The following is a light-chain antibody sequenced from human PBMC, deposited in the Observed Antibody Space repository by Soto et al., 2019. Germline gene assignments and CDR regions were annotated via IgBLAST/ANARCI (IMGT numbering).Light chain of an antibody. J-gene: IGLJ1*01. V-gene: IGLV2-8*01. CDR3: SSYAATTNIV. Sequence: QSALTQPPSASGSPGQSVTISCTGTSSDVGGYNFVSWYQQHPGKAPKLMIYEVSKRPSGVPDRFSGSKSGNTASLTVSGLQAEDEADYYCSSYAATTNIVFGIGTKVTVL. CDR1: SSDVGGYNF. CDR2: EVS.